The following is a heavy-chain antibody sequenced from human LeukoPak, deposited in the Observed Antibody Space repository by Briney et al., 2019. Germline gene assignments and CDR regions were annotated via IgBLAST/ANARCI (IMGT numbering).Heavy chain of an antibody. J-gene: IGHJ4*02. Sequence: SEALSLTCAVYGGSFSGYYWSWIRRPPGKGQEWIGEINHSGSNNYNPSLKSRVTISVDTSKNQFSLKLSSVTAADTAVYYCARGRRRYYFDYWGQGTLVTVSA. CDR2: INHSGSN. CDR3: ARGRRRYYFDY. V-gene: IGHV4-34*01. D-gene: IGHD4-17*01. CDR1: GGSFSGYY.